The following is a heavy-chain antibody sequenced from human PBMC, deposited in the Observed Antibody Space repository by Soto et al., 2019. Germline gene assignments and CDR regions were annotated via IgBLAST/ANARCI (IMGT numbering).Heavy chain of an antibody. D-gene: IGHD3-22*01. Sequence: EVQLLESGGGLVQPGGSLRLSCAASGFTFSSYAMSWVRQAPGKGLEWVSAISGSGGSTYYADSVTGRFTISRDNSKNTLYLQLDSLRAEDTAVYYCAKDIYYYDSSGYAAEYFQPWGQGTLVTVSS. CDR1: GFTFSSYA. CDR2: ISGSGGST. CDR3: AKDIYYYDSSGYAAEYFQP. V-gene: IGHV3-23*01. J-gene: IGHJ1*01.